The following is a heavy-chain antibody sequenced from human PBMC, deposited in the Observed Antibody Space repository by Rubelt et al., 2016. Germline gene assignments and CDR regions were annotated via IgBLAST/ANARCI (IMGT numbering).Heavy chain of an antibody. J-gene: IGHJ5*02. V-gene: IGHV4-30-2*01. CDR1: GGSISSGGYS. CDR2: IYHSGST. CDR3: AREGARFNWFDP. D-gene: IGHD3-3*01. Sequence: QLQLQESGSGLVKPSQTLSLTCAVSGGSISSGGYSWSWIRQPPGKGLEWIGYIYHSGSTYYNPSLKGWGNISVEPCRTQFCMKLGDWTGAEWAGYYCAREGARFNWFDPWGQGSQVTVSS.